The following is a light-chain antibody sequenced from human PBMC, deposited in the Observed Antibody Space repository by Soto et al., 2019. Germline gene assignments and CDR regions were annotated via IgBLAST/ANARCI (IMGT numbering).Light chain of an antibody. V-gene: IGLV2-11*01. Sequence: QSALTQPRSVSGSPGQTVTISCTGTSSDVGGYNYVSWYQQHPGKAPKVLIYEVTKRPSGVPDRFSGSKSGNTASLTISGLQAEDEADYYGCSYAGSYDWVFGGGTKVTVL. CDR2: EVT. CDR3: CSYAGSYDWV. J-gene: IGLJ3*02. CDR1: SSDVGGYNY.